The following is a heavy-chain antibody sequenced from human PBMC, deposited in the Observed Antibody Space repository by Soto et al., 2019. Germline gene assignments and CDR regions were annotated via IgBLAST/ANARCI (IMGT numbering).Heavy chain of an antibody. Sequence: GESLKISCQGSGYSFTSYWIGWVRQMPGKGLEWMGIIYPGDSDTRYSPSFQGQVTISADKSISTAYLQWSSLKASDTAMYYCASGLAAAGYLIGYWGQGTLVTVSS. CDR2: IYPGDSDT. CDR3: ASGLAAAGYLIGY. J-gene: IGHJ4*02. D-gene: IGHD6-13*01. CDR1: GYSFTSYW. V-gene: IGHV5-51*01.